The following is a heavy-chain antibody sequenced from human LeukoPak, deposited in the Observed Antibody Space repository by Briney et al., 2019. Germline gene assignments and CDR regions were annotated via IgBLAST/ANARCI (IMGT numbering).Heavy chain of an antibody. CDR1: GGSISNGDYY. V-gene: IGHV4-30-4*08. J-gene: IGHJ4*02. CDR3: AGNDY. Sequence: SETLSLTCTVSGGSISNGDYYWSWIRQPPGKGLEWIGYIYYSGSTCYNPSLKSRVTISVDTSKNQFSLKLSSVTAADTAVYYCAGNDYWGQGTLVTVSS. CDR2: IYYSGST.